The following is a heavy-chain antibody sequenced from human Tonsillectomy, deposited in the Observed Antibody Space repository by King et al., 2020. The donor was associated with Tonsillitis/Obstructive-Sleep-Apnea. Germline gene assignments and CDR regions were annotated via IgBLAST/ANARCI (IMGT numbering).Heavy chain of an antibody. J-gene: IGHJ6*03. D-gene: IGHD6-6*01. CDR2: IYSGNNT. Sequence: DVQLVESGGGLIQPGGSLRLSCAASGFTVSSNYMSWVRQAPGKGLEWVSVIYSGNNTYYADSVKGRFTISRDNSKNTLYLQMNSLRAEDTAMYYCARYXXSSXHYXXYXXVXGKGTTVTVSS. CDR3: ARYXXSSXHYXXYXXV. V-gene: IGHV3-53*01. CDR1: GFTVSSNY.